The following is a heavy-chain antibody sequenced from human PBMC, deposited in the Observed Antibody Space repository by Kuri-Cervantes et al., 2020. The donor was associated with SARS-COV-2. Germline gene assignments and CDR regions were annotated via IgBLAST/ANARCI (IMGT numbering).Heavy chain of an antibody. J-gene: IGHJ4*02. D-gene: IGHD3-10*01. CDR2: IIPIFGTA. Sequence: SVKVSCKASGGTFSNYALSWVRQAPGQGLEWMGGIIPIFGTANYAQKFQGRVTITMDESTSTAYMELSSLRSDDTAVYYCARSLMRFGELLCCDYWGQGTLVTVSS. V-gene: IGHV1-69*05. CDR1: GGTFSNYA. CDR3: ARSLMRFGELLCCDY.